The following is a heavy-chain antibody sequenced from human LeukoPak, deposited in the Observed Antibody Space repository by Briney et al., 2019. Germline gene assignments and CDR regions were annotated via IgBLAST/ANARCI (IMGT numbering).Heavy chain of an antibody. V-gene: IGHV3-74*01. J-gene: IGHJ3*02. CDR3: AQTSDLFEGDAFDI. Sequence: GGSLRLSCAASGFTFSTYWMHWVRQAPGEGPVWVSRINPDGSTTTYADSVKGRFTISRDNSKNTLYLQMNSLRAEDTAVYYCAQTSDLFEGDAFDIWGQGTMVTVSS. D-gene: IGHD1-14*01. CDR2: INPDGSTT. CDR1: GFTFSTYW.